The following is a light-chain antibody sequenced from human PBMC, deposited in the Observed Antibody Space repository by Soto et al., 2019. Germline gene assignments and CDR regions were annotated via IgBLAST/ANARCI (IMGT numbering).Light chain of an antibody. CDR3: QSYDSNLNGLYV. Sequence: QSVLTQPPSVSGAPGQRVTISCTGSSSNIGAGYDVHWYQHLPGAAPKVLIYANNNRPSGVPDRFSVSKSGTSASLAITGLQAEDEADYYCQSYDSNLNGLYVFGTGTKVTVL. J-gene: IGLJ1*01. CDR1: SSNIGAGYD. V-gene: IGLV1-40*01. CDR2: ANN.